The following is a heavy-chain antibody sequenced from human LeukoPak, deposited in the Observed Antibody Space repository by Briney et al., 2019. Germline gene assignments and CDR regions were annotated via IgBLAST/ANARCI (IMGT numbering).Heavy chain of an antibody. CDR1: GSTFSSYW. CDR3: ARDHHPSYYLPDY. J-gene: IGHJ4*02. V-gene: IGHV3-7*04. CDR2: IKEDGSEK. D-gene: IGHD1-26*01. Sequence: GGSLRLSCAASGSTFSSYWMTWVRQAPGKGLEWVASIKEDGSEKYYEDSVKGRFTISRDNAKNSLYLQMNSLRAEDTAVYYCARDHHPSYYLPDYWGQGTLVTVSS.